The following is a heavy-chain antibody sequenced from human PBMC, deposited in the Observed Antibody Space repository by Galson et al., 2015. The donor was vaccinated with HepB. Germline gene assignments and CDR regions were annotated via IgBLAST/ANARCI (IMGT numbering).Heavy chain of an antibody. D-gene: IGHD6-13*01. Sequence: SLRLSCAASGFTFSSYAMTWVRQAPGEGLEWVAVISFDGSNKYYADSVKGRFTISRDNSKNTLFLQLNSMRAEDTAVYYCAKDGQGYSSSWYSADHYYMDVWGKGTTVTVSS. CDR2: ISFDGSNK. CDR1: GFTFSSYA. V-gene: IGHV3-30*18. CDR3: AKDGQGYSSSWYSADHYYMDV. J-gene: IGHJ6*03.